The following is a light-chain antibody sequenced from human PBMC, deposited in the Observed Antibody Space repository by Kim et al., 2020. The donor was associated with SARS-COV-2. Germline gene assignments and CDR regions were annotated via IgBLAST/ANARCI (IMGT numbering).Light chain of an antibody. J-gene: IGKJ1*01. CDR3: QKSIGPAT. CDR1: QSVDIY. CDR2: AAS. V-gene: IGKV1-39*01. Sequence: TDAVGEGVTITGRASQSVDIYISWYHQKAGKPPKLLIYAASTLQSGVPSRFSGGGSGTDFTLPITSLPPEDFATYFCQKSIGPATFGQGTKVDIK.